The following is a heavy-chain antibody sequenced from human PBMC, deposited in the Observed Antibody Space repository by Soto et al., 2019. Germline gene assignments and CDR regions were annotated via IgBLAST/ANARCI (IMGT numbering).Heavy chain of an antibody. CDR1: GFTFSSYG. CDR3: AKNDETFDC. Sequence: GGSLRLSCVASGFTFSSYGIHWVRQAACKGLEWVAVTEYDGIEKYYADSVKGRFTISRDNSRNTLFLQMDSLRAEDTAVYYWAKNDETFDCWGQGALVTVCS. J-gene: IGHJ4*02. CDR2: TEYDGIEK. V-gene: IGHV3-30*18.